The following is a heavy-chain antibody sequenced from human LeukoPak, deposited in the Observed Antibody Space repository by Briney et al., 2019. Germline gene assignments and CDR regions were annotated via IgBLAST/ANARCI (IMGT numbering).Heavy chain of an antibody. V-gene: IGHV7-4-1*02. J-gene: IGHJ6*03. CDR2: INTNTGNP. CDR1: GYTFTSYA. CDR3: ARGLEWLYEYYYYYMDV. D-gene: IGHD3-3*01. Sequence: GASVKVSCKASGYTFTSYAMNWVRQAPGQGLEWMGWINTNTGNPTYAQGFTGRSVFSLDTSVSTAYLQISSLKAEGTAVYYCARGLEWLYEYYYYYMDVWGKGTTVTVSS.